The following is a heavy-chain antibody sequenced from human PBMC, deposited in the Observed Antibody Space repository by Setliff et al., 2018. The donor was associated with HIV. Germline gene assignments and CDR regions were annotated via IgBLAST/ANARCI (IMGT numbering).Heavy chain of an antibody. V-gene: IGHV4-4*08. CDR2: IYTSGST. Sequence: PSETLSLTCTVSGGSISSYYWSWIRQPPGKGLEWIGYIYTSGSTNYNPSLKSRVTISVDTSKNQFSLKLSSVTAADTAVYYCARPGPPFVPSQVLPFESWGQGLLVTVSS. D-gene: IGHD3-16*02. J-gene: IGHJ4*02. CDR1: GGSISSYY. CDR3: ARPGPPFVPSQVLPFES.